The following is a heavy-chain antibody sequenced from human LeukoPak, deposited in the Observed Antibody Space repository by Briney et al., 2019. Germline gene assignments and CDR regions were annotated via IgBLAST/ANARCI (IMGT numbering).Heavy chain of an antibody. CDR2: IYTSGST. CDR1: GGSISSYY. D-gene: IGHD5-12*01. Sequence: SETLSLTCTVSGGSISSYYWSWIRQPAGKGLEWIGRIYTSGSTNYNPSLKSRVTVSVGTSKNQFSLKLSSVTAADTAVYYCARETNIVATIRWFDPWGQGTLVTVSS. CDR3: ARETNIVATIRWFDP. V-gene: IGHV4-4*07. J-gene: IGHJ5*02.